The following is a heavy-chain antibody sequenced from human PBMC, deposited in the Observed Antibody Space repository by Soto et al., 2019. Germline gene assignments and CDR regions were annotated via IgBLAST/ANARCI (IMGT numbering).Heavy chain of an antibody. V-gene: IGHV3-11*01. CDR3: AREGNNGLDY. CDR1: GFICSDFY. D-gene: IGHD1-20*01. CDR2: IGSRCSTI. Sequence: GGSRRLSCAASGFICSDFYMSWYRXAPGKGLEWVSYIGSRCSTIDYADSVKCRFTISRDNAKNSLYLQMNSLRAEDTAVYYCAREGNNGLDYWGQGTLVTVSS. J-gene: IGHJ4*02.